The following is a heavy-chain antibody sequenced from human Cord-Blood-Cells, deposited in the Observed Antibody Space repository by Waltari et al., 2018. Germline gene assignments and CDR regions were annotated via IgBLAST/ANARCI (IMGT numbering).Heavy chain of an antibody. CDR1: GFTFSSYA. CDR3: AKERGGIGAEFDD. Sequence: EVQLLESGGGLVQPWGSLRLSCAASGFTFSSYAMCWVRQAPGKGLGGVSASRGSGGSTYYADSLKGRFTISSDNYKNRLYLQMNSLRAQDTAVYYCAKERGGIGAEFDDWGQGTLVTVS. V-gene: IGHV3-23*01. J-gene: IGHJ4*02. CDR2: SRGSGGST. D-gene: IGHD6-13*01.